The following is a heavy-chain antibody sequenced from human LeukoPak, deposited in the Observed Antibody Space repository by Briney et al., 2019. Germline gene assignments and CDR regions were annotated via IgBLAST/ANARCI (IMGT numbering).Heavy chain of an antibody. D-gene: IGHD3-22*01. Sequence: GRSLRLSCAASGFTSSSYAMHWVRQAPGKGLEWVAVISYDGSNKYYADSVKGRFTISRDNSKNTLYLQMNSLRAEDTAVYYCARAPYDRYFDYWGQGTLVTVSS. CDR2: ISYDGSNK. CDR3: ARAPYDRYFDY. V-gene: IGHV3-30-3*01. J-gene: IGHJ4*02. CDR1: GFTSSSYA.